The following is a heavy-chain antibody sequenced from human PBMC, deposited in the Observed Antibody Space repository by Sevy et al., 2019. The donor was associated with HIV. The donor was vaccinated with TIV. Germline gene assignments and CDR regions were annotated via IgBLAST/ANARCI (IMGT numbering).Heavy chain of an antibody. CDR2: IKSKTDGGTT. V-gene: IGHV3-15*01. D-gene: IGHD2-2*01. CDR1: GFTFSNAW. Sequence: GGSLRLSCVASGFTFSNAWMSWVRQAPGKGMEWVGRIKSKTDGGTTDYAAPVKGRLTISRDDSKNTLYLQMNSLKTEDTAVYYCTAIVVVPAELWGQGTLVTVSS. CDR3: TAIVVVPAEL. J-gene: IGHJ4*02.